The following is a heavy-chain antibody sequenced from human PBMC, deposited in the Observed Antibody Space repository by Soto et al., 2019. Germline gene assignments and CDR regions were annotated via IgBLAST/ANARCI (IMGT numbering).Heavy chain of an antibody. J-gene: IGHJ6*02. V-gene: IGHV1-18*01. D-gene: IGHD6-19*01. CDR3: AATIIAVGGSGYYGLDV. CDR1: GYTFTSYG. Sequence: ASVKVSCKASGYTFTSYGISWVRQAPGQGLEWIGWISTYNGKTNYAQKFHDRVTMTTDTSTGTVYMELSSLRSEDTAVYYCAATIIAVGGSGYYGLDVWGQGTTVTAP. CDR2: ISTYNGKT.